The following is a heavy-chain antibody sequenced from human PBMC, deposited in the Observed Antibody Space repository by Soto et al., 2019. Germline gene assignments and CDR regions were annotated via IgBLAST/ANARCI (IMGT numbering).Heavy chain of an antibody. D-gene: IGHD3-22*01. CDR3: ASPYNAYYHSSGYYSWYYFDY. V-gene: IGHV3-30*03. J-gene: IGHJ4*02. CDR2: ISYDGSNK. CDR1: GFTFSSYG. Sequence: QVQLVESGGGVVQPGRSLRLSCAASGFTFSSYGMHWVRQAPGKGLEWVAVISYDGSNKYYADSVKGRFTISRDNSNNTLYLQMHSLRAEDTAVYYCASPYNAYYHSSGYYSWYYFDYWGQGTLVTVSS.